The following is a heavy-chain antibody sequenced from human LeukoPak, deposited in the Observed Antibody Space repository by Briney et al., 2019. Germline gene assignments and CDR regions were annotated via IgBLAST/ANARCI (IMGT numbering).Heavy chain of an antibody. V-gene: IGHV1-18*04. CDR1: GYTFTGYY. D-gene: IGHD6-13*01. CDR3: ARFRRGQQLVLYFQH. Sequence: ASVKVSCKASGYTFTGYYMHWVRQAPGQGLEWMGWISAYNGNTNYAQKLQGRVTMTTDTSTSIAYMELRSLRSDDTAVYYCARFRRGQQLVLYFQHWGQGTLVTVSS. J-gene: IGHJ1*01. CDR2: ISAYNGNT.